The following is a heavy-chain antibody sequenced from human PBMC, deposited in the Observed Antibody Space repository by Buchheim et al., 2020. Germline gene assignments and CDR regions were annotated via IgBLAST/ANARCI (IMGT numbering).Heavy chain of an antibody. D-gene: IGHD1-26*01. CDR1: GFTFSSYG. CDR2: ISYDGSNK. V-gene: IGHV3-30*18. Sequence: QVQLVESGGGVVQPGRSLRLSCAASGFTFSSYGMHWVRQAPGKGLEWVAVISYDGSNKYYADSVKGRFTISRDNSKNTLYLQMNSLRAEDTAVYYCAKAVGATSLTIDYWGQGTL. CDR3: AKAVGATSLTIDY. J-gene: IGHJ4*02.